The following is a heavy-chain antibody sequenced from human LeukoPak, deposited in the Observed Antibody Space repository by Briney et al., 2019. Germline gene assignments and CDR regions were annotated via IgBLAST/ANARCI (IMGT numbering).Heavy chain of an antibody. D-gene: IGHD4-23*01. J-gene: IGHJ3*02. V-gene: IGHV1-69*04. CDR2: IIPILGIA. CDR1: GGTFSSYA. Sequence: ASVKVSCKASGGTFSSYAISWVRQAPGQGLEWMGRIIPILGIANYAQKFQGRVTITTGESTSTAYMELSSLRSEDTAVYYCAREGYGGPHDAFDIWGQGTWSPSLQ. CDR3: AREGYGGPHDAFDI.